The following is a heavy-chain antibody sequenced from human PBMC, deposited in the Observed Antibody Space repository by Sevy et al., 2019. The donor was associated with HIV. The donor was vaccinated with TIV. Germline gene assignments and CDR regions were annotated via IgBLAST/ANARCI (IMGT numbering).Heavy chain of an antibody. CDR3: ARVIISLNYYYYGMDV. D-gene: IGHD2-21*01. CDR2: ISAYNGNT. V-gene: IGHV1-18*01. CDR1: GYTFTSYG. J-gene: IGHJ6*02. Sequence: ASVKVSCKASGYTFTSYGISWVRQAPGQVLEWMGWISAYNGNTNYAQKLQGRVTMTTDTSTSTAYMELRSLRSDDTAVYYCARVIISLNYYYYGMDVWGQGTTVTVSS.